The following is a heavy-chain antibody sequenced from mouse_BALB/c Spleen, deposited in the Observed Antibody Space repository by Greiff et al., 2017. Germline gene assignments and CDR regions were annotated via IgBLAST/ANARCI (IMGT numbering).Heavy chain of an antibody. D-gene: IGHD4-1*01. CDR1: GFTFSSYG. J-gene: IGHJ4*01. CDR2: INSNGGST. V-gene: IGHV5-6-3*01. Sequence: EVHLVESGGGLVQPGGSLKLSCAASGFTFSSYGMSWVRQTPDKRLELVATINSNGGSTYYPDSVKGRFTISRDNAKNTLYLQMSSLKSEDTAMYYCAREGELGRGAMDYWGQGTSVTVSA. CDR3: AREGELGRGAMDY.